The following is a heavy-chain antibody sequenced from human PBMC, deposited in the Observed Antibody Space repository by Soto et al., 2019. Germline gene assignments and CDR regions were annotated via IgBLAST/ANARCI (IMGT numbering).Heavy chain of an antibody. D-gene: IGHD6-13*01. CDR1: GFTFSSYG. V-gene: IGHV3-33*01. J-gene: IGHJ2*01. Sequence: QVQLVESGGGVVQPGRSLRLSCAASGFTFSSYGMHWVRQAPGKGLEWVAVIWYDGSNKYYADSLKGRFTISRDNSKNTLYLQMNSLRAEDTAVYYCARTGQQLSWYFDLWGRGTLVTVSS. CDR3: ARTGQQLSWYFDL. CDR2: IWYDGSNK.